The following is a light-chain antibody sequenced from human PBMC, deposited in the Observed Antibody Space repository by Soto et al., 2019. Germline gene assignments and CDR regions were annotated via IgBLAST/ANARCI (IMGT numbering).Light chain of an antibody. CDR1: QSLLYSNGYNY. CDR3: MQALQTPRT. CDR2: LTF. J-gene: IGKJ2*02. Sequence: DIVMTQSPLSLPVTPGEPASISCRSSQSLLYSNGYNYLDWYLQKPGQSQQLRIYLTFNRSSGVTDRFSGSGSGTDFTLKISRVEAEDVGVYYCMQALQTPRTFGQGTKLEIK. V-gene: IGKV2-28*01.